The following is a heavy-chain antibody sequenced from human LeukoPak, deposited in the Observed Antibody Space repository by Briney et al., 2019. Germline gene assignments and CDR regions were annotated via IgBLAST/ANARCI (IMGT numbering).Heavy chain of an antibody. Sequence: PGGSLRLSCAASGFTFSSYSMNWVRQAPGKGLEWVSSISSSSSYIYYADSVKGRFTISRDNAKNSLYLQMNSLRAEDTALYYCAKDGDLGGDYDILTGYPQEGYYYYYGMDVWGQGTTVTVSS. CDR1: GFTFSSYS. V-gene: IGHV3-21*01. D-gene: IGHD3-9*01. CDR3: AKDGDLGGDYDILTGYPQEGYYYYYGMDV. J-gene: IGHJ6*02. CDR2: ISSSSSYI.